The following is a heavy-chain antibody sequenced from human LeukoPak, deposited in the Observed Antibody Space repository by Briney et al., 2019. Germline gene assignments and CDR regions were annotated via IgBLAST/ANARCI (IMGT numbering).Heavy chain of an antibody. Sequence: SQTLSLTCAISGDSVSSNSAGWSWIRQSPSRGLEWLGRTYYMSKWYYDYALSVKGRITINPDTSANQFSLHLNSVTPEDTAVHYCARGGGSLNYWGQGTLVTVSS. J-gene: IGHJ4*02. D-gene: IGHD3-10*01. CDR3: ARGGGSLNY. V-gene: IGHV6-1*01. CDR2: TYYMSKWYY. CDR1: GDSVSSNSAG.